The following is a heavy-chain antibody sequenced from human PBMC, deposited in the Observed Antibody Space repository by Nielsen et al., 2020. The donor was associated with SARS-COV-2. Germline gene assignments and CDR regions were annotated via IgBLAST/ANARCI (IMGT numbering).Heavy chain of an antibody. J-gene: IGHJ3*02. CDR2: SDHSWRI. CDR3: ARLPAGTVSFDI. CDR1: GGSMSYYY. Sequence: SETLSLTCTVSGGSMSYYYWSWFRQPPGKRLEWIAYSDHSWRINYNPSLKSRATISADTSKDQISLKLTSVTAADTAVYYCARLPAGTVSFDIWGQGTMVTVS. D-gene: IGHD2-2*01. V-gene: IGHV4-59*08.